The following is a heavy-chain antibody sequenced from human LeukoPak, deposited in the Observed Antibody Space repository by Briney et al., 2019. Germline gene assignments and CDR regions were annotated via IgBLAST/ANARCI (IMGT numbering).Heavy chain of an antibody. Sequence: ASVTVSFKASGYTFTSYYMHWVRQAPGQGLEWMGIINPSGGSTSYAQKFQGRVTMTRDTSTSTVYMELSSLRSEDTAVYYCARPIDHCSGGSCYFDYWGQGTLVTVSS. V-gene: IGHV1-46*01. J-gene: IGHJ4*02. CDR2: INPSGGST. CDR3: ARPIDHCSGGSCYFDY. CDR1: GYTFTSYY. D-gene: IGHD2-15*01.